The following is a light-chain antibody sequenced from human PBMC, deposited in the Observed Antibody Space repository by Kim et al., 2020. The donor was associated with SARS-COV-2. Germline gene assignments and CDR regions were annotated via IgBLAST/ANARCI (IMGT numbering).Light chain of an antibody. CDR1: SSDVGSYNR. CDR3: SSYTSSNTLV. Sequence: QSALTQPPSVSGSPGQSVTISCTGTSSDVGSYNRVSWYQQPPGTAPKLIIYEVNNRPSGVPDRFSGSKSGNTASLTISGLQAEDEADYYCSSYTSSNTLVFGGGNQLTVL. V-gene: IGLV2-18*02. J-gene: IGLJ2*01. CDR2: EVN.